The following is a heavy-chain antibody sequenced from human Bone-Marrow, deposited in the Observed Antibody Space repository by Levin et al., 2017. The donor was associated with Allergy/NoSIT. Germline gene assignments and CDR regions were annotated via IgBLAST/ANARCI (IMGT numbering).Heavy chain of an antibody. Sequence: SQTLSLTCTVSGDSLSSVGHYWSWIRQHPGKGLEWIGYIYYSGRIYYNPSLKSRVIISVDTSKNQFSLKLTSVTAADTAVYFCARGDQSDAFDLWGQGTMVTGSS. CDR3: ARGDQSDAFDL. V-gene: IGHV4-31*03. CDR2: IYYSGRI. J-gene: IGHJ3*01. CDR1: GDSLSSVGHY.